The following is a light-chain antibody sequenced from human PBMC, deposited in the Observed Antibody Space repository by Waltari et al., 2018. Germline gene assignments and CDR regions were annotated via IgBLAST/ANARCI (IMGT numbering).Light chain of an antibody. V-gene: IGKV3-20*01. CDR1: QSVSNNY. J-gene: IGKJ1*01. CDR3: QQFVSSPRT. Sequence: VLTQSPGTLSLSPGEKATLSCRPSQSVSNNYLLWYQQKPGQAPRVLIYGTSNRATGIPDRCSGSGSGTDFTLTISRLEPEDFAVYYCQQFVSSPRTFGQGTKVEFK. CDR2: GTS.